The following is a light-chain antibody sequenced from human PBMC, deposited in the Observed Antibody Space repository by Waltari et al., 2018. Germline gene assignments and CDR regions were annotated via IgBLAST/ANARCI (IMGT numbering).Light chain of an antibody. J-gene: IGLJ3*02. CDR2: STN. CDR1: TRPVPYIHF. CDR3: LLYFGGVRV. V-gene: IGLV7-43*01. Sequence: QTMVTQEPSLSVSPGGTVTLTCTSSTRPVPYIHFVNWLQQKPGQATRTLTYSTNKKHSWTPARFSGSLLGGKAALTLSGVQPEDEAEYYCLLYFGGVRVFGGGTKLTVL.